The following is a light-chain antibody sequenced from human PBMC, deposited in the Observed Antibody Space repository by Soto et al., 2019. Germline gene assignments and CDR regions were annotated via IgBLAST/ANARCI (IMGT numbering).Light chain of an antibody. CDR2: EVS. J-gene: IGLJ1*01. CDR1: SSDVGGYNY. Sequence: QSALTQPASVSGSPGQSITISCTGTSSDVGGYNYVSWYQQHPGKAPKLMIYEVSNRPSGVSNRFSGSKSGNTASLTISGLQAEDEADYYCSSYAGSGTFVFGTGTKVTVL. V-gene: IGLV2-14*01. CDR3: SSYAGSGTFV.